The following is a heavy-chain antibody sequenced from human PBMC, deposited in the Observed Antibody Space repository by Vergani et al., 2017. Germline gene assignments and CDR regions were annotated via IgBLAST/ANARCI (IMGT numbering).Heavy chain of an antibody. Sequence: EVQLVESGGGLVQPGGSLRLSCAASGFTFSSYSMNWVRQAPGKGLEWVSYISSSSSTIYYADSVKGRFTISRDNAKNALYLQMNSLRAEDTAVYYCAKDQQYRPQRGSGSYYFGYWGQGTLVTVSS. CDR2: ISSSSSTI. CDR1: GFTFSSYS. V-gene: IGHV3-48*04. J-gene: IGHJ4*02. CDR3: AKDQQYRPQRGSGSYYFGY. D-gene: IGHD3-10*01.